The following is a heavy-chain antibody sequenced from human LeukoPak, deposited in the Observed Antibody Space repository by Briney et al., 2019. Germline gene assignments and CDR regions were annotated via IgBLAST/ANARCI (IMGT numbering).Heavy chain of an antibody. D-gene: IGHD5-18*01. J-gene: IGHJ6*02. CDR3: ARDAVDTANAV. V-gene: IGHV3-74*01. Sequence: GGSLRLSCAASGFTFTTYWMHWVRQAPGKGLVWVSHINSDGSITSYADSVKGRFTVSRDNAKNTLYLQMNSLRAEDTAVYYCARDAVDTANAVWGQGTTVTVPS. CDR1: GFTFTTYW. CDR2: INSDGSIT.